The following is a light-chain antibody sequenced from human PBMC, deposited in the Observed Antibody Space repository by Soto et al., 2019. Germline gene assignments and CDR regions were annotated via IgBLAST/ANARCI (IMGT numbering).Light chain of an antibody. CDR3: QQYYSYPGT. CDR2: AAS. J-gene: IGKJ1*01. CDR1: QGISSY. V-gene: IGKV1-8*01. Sequence: IQMTQSPSSLSASTGGRVTITCRASQGISSYLAWYQQKPGKAPKLLIYAASTLQSGVPSRFSGSGSGTDFTLTISCLQSEDFATYYCQQYYSYPGTFGQGTKVDIK.